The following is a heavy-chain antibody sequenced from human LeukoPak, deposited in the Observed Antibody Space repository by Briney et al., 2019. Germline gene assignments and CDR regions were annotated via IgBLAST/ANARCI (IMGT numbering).Heavy chain of an antibody. V-gene: IGHV4-59*08. CDR2: IYYSGST. CDR3: ARVARRAANNWFDP. CDR1: GGSFSGYY. J-gene: IGHJ5*02. Sequence: SETLSLTCAVYGGSFSGYYWSWIRQPPGKGLEWIGYIYYSGSTNYNPSLKSRVTISVDTSKNQFSLKLSSVTAADTAVYYCARVARRAANNWFDPWGQGTLVTVSS. D-gene: IGHD5-12*01.